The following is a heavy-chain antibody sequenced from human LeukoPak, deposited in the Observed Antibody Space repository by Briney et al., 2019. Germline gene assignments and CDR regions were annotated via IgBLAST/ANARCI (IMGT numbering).Heavy chain of an antibody. J-gene: IGHJ6*04. CDR3: AELGITMIGGV. D-gene: IGHD3-10*02. V-gene: IGHV3-21*01. Sequence: GGSLRLSCAASAFTFSSYSMNWVRQAPGKGLEWVSSISSSGSYIYYADSVKGRFTISRDNSKNTLYLQMNSLRAEDTAVYYCAELGITMIGGVWGKGTTVTISS. CDR2: ISSSGSYI. CDR1: AFTFSSYS.